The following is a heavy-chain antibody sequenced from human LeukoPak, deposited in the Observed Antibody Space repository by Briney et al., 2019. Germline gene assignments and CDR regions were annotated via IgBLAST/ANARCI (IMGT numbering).Heavy chain of an antibody. Sequence: GGSLRLSCAASGFTFSSYGMHWVRQAPGKGLEWVAFIRYDGSNKYYADSVKGRFTISRDNSKNTLYLQMNSLRTEDTAVYYCAKDPDDFWSGSSDYWGQGTLVTVS. CDR2: IRYDGSNK. V-gene: IGHV3-30*02. CDR3: AKDPDDFWSGSSDY. J-gene: IGHJ4*02. CDR1: GFTFSSYG. D-gene: IGHD3-3*01.